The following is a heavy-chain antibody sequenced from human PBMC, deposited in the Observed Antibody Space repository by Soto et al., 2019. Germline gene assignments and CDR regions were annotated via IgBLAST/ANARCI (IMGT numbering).Heavy chain of an antibody. CDR2: IYYSGST. Sequence: PSETLSLTCTVSGGSISSGGYYCSWIRQHPGEGLEWIGYIYYSGSTYYNPSLKSRVTISVDTSKNQFSLKLSSVTAADTAVYYCARAPYSSSSYWFDPWGQGTLVTVSS. CDR1: GGSISSGGYY. J-gene: IGHJ5*02. D-gene: IGHD6-6*01. CDR3: ARAPYSSSSYWFDP. V-gene: IGHV4-31*03.